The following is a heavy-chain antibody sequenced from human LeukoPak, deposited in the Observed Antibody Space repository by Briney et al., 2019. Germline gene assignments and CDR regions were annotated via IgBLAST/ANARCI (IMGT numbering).Heavy chain of an antibody. Sequence: PGGSLRLSCAASGFTFDDYAMHWVRHAPGKGLEWVSLISGDGGSTYYADSVKGRFTISRDNSKNSLYLQMNSLRTEDTALYYCAKDCSGGSCYLGFDYWGQGTLVTVSS. D-gene: IGHD2-15*01. V-gene: IGHV3-43*02. CDR2: ISGDGGST. CDR3: AKDCSGGSCYLGFDY. CDR1: GFTFDDYA. J-gene: IGHJ4*02.